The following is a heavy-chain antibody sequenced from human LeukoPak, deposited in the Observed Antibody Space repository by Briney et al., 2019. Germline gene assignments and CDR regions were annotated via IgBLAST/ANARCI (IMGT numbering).Heavy chain of an antibody. V-gene: IGHV3-7*03. J-gene: IGHJ4*02. CDR1: GFTFSSYW. CDR3: ARDGTRGGRDFDY. D-gene: IGHD1-26*01. CDR2: IKQDGSEK. Sequence: GGSLGLSCAASGFTFSSYWMSWVRQAPGKGLEWVANIKQDGSEKYYVDSVKGRFTISRDNAKNSLYLQMNSLRAEDTALYYCARDGTRGGRDFDYWGQGTLVTVSS.